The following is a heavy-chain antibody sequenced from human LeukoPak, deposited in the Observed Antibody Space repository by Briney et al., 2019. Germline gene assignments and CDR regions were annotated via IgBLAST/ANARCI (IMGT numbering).Heavy chain of an antibody. D-gene: IGHD6-19*01. V-gene: IGHV3-23*01. CDR1: GFTFSTYS. CDR3: RLENLSGLDY. J-gene: IGHJ4*02. Sequence: GGSLRLFCAPSGFTFSTYSMTWVPDAPGKGREWVSVISGGGETMYYAHSVRGRFTISRDNSKNTVFHQMTSLRAEDTAFYYYRLENLSGLDYWGQGTLVSVSS. CDR2: ISGGGETM.